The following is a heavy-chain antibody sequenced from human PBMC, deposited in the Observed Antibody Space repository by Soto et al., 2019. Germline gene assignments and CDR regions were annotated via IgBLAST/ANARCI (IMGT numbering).Heavy chain of an antibody. V-gene: IGHV3-23*01. CDR2: ISGSGGST. Sequence: GGSLRLSCAASGFTFSRYAMSWVRQAPGKGLEWVSAISGSGGSTYYADSVKGRFTISRDNSKNTPYLQMNSLRAEDTAVYYCAKDFDWLLVGPNFDYWGQGTLVTVSS. CDR3: AKDFDWLLVGPNFDY. D-gene: IGHD3-9*01. CDR1: GFTFSRYA. J-gene: IGHJ4*02.